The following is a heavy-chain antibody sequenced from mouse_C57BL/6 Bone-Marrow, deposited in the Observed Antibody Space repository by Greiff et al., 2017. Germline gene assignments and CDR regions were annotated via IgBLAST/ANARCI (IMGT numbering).Heavy chain of an antibody. CDR1: GFTFSSYG. D-gene: IGHD2-4*01. Sequence: EVQLQESGGDLVKPGGSLKLSCAASGFTFSSYGMSWVRQTPDKRLEWVATISSGGSYTYYPDSVKGRFTISRDNAKNTLYLQRSSLKSEDTAMYYCARLGLRQFAYWGQGTLVTVSA. V-gene: IGHV5-6*01. J-gene: IGHJ3*01. CDR2: ISSGGSYT. CDR3: ARLGLRQFAY.